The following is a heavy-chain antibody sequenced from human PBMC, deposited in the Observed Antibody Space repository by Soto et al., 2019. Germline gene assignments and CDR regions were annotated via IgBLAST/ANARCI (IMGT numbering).Heavy chain of an antibody. D-gene: IGHD6-19*01. J-gene: IGHJ4*02. CDR1: GFTFSSYA. Sequence: GGSLRLSCAASGFTFSSYAMSWVRQAPGRGLEWVSAISGSGGSTYYADSVKGRFTISRDNSKNTLYLQMNSLRAEDTAVYYCAKGWSALYSSGWYSYFDYWGQGTLVTVSS. CDR2: ISGSGGST. V-gene: IGHV3-23*01. CDR3: AKGWSALYSSGWYSYFDY.